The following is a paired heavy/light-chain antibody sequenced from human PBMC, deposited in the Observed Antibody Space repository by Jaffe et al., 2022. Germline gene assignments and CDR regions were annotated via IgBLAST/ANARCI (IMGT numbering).Heavy chain of an antibody. J-gene: IGHJ4*02. V-gene: IGHV4-39*01. CDR3: AGRKDTAVVPAVD. CDR1: GGSVRSSGDY. D-gene: IGHD2-2*01. CDR2: INYSGST. Sequence: QLQLQESGPGLVKPSETLSLTCTVSGGSVRSSGDYRVWIRQAPGKGLEWIASINYSGSTYYNPSLKSRVTISVDTSKNQFSLKLTSVTAADTAVYYCAGRKDTAVVPAVDWGQGTLVTVSS.
Light chain of an antibody. Sequence: QSALTQPASVSESPGQSITISCTGTSSDVGGYNYVSWYQQHPGKAPKLMIYDVSIRPSGVSNRFSGSKSGNTASLTISGLQAEDEADYYCSSYTTSSTYVFGTGTKVTVL. J-gene: IGLJ1*01. CDR2: DVS. V-gene: IGLV2-14*03. CDR3: SSYTTSSTYV. CDR1: SSDVGGYNY.